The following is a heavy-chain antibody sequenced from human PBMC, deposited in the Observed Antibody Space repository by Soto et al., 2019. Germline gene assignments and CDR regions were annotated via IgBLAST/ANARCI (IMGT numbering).Heavy chain of an antibody. V-gene: IGHV3-21*01. CDR2: ISSSGRYI. Sequence: AGGSLRLSCVSSGYKFSSYTINWVRQAPGKGLEWVASISSSGRYIHYADSVQGRFTISRDNARDSLYLDMSSLRVEDTAVYYCARYLDGADMAYCGQDCAGWGQGTLVTVSS. D-gene: IGHD2-21*01. J-gene: IGHJ4*02. CDR1: GYKFSSYT. CDR3: ARYLDGADMAYCGQDCAG.